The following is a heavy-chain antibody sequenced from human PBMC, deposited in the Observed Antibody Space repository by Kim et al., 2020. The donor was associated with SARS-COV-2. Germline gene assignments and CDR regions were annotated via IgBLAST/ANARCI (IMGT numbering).Heavy chain of an antibody. CDR3: TRGRITMIVGPGNAFDI. Sequence: GGSLRLSCTASGFTFGDYAMSWFRQAPGKGLEWVGFIRSKAYGGTTEYAASVKGRFTISRDDSKSIAYLQMNSLKTEDTAVYYCTRGRITMIVGPGNAFDIWGQGTMVTVSS. D-gene: IGHD3-22*01. J-gene: IGHJ3*02. CDR2: IRSKAYGGTT. V-gene: IGHV3-49*03. CDR1: GFTFGDYA.